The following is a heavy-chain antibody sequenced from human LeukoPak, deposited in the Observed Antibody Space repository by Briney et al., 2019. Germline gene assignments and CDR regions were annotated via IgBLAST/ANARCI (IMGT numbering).Heavy chain of an antibody. CDR3: AKIKDIVVVPAPYDY. CDR1: RFTFSSYA. V-gene: IGHV3-23*01. CDR2: ISGSGGST. D-gene: IGHD2-2*01. Sequence: GGSLRLSCAASRFTFSSYAMSWVRQAPGKGLEWVSAISGSGGSTYYADSVKGRFTISRDNSKNTLYLQMNSLRAEDTAVYYCAKIKDIVVVPAPYDYWGQGTLVTVSP. J-gene: IGHJ4*02.